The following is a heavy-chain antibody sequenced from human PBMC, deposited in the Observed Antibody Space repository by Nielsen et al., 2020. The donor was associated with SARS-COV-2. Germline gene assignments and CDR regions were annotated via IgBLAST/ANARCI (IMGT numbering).Heavy chain of an antibody. CDR3: AAILTGYNYYYGMDV. D-gene: IGHD3-9*01. V-gene: IGHV3-9*01. Sequence: GGSLRLSCAASGFTFDDYAMHWVRQAPGKGLEWVSGISWNSGSIGYADSVKGRFTISRDNAKNSLYLQMNSLRAEDTALYYCAAILTGYNYYYGMDVWGQGTTVTVSS. CDR1: GFTFDDYA. J-gene: IGHJ6*02. CDR2: ISWNSGSI.